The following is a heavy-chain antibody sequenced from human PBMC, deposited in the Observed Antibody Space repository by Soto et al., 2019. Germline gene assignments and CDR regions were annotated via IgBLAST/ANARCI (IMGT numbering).Heavy chain of an antibody. J-gene: IGHJ5*02. CDR3: ARDLGSSFWFDP. CDR1: GGSVSSGSYY. Sequence: SETLSLTCTVSGGSVSSGSYYWSWIRQPPGKGLEWIGYISYSGSTNYNPSLKSRVTISVDTSKNQSSLKLSSVTAADTAVYYCARDLGSSFWFDPWGQGTLVTVSS. D-gene: IGHD6-13*01. V-gene: IGHV4-61*01. CDR2: ISYSGST.